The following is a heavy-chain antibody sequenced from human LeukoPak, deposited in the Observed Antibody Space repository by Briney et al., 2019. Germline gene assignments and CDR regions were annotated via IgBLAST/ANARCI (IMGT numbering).Heavy chain of an antibody. V-gene: IGHV4-59*08. CDR1: GGSISNYY. CDR2: IYSIGST. D-gene: IGHD5-18*01. CDR3: ARHPTALVSYGFDP. Sequence: SETLSLTRTVSGGSISNYYWSWIRQPPGKGLEWIGYIYSIGSTNYNPSLKSRVTISVDTSKNQFSLKLSSVTAADTAIYYCARHPTALVSYGFDPWGQGTLVTVSS. J-gene: IGHJ5*02.